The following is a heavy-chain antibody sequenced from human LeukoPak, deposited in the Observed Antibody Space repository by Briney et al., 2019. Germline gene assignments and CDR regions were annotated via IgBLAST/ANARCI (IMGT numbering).Heavy chain of an antibody. CDR1: GFTFSSYW. CDR3: AREAAAMVAFDY. CDR2: IYSGGST. J-gene: IGHJ4*02. D-gene: IGHD5-18*01. Sequence: GGSLRLSCAASGFTFSSYWMSWVRQAPGKGLEWVSVIYSGGSTYYADSVKGRFTISRDNSKNTLYLQMNSLRAEDTAVYYCAREAAAMVAFDYWGQGTLVTVSS. V-gene: IGHV3-66*01.